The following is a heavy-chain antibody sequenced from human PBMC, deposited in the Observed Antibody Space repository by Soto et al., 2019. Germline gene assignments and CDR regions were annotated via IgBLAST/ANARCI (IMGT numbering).Heavy chain of an antibody. CDR3: ARHGDYVWGSYRFPLPLDY. CDR2: IYYSGST. CDR1: GGSISSSSYY. V-gene: IGHV4-39*01. D-gene: IGHD3-16*02. J-gene: IGHJ4*02. Sequence: SETLSLTCTVSGGSISSSSYYWGWIRQPPGKGLEWIGSIYYSGSTYYNPSLKSRVTISVDTSKNQFSLKLSSVTAADTAVYYCARHGDYVWGSYRFPLPLDYWGQGTLVTVSS.